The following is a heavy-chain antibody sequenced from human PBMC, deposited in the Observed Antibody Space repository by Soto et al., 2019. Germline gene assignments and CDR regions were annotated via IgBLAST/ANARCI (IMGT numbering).Heavy chain of an antibody. CDR2: IIPILGIA. V-gene: IGHV1-69*08. Sequence: QVQLVQSGAEVKKPGSSVKVSCKASGGTFSSYTISWVRQAPGQGLEWMGRIIPILGIANYAQKFQGRVTITADKSTSTPYMELSSLRSEDTAVYYCARDRDIVVVPAASSGGMDVWGQGTTVTVSS. CDR1: GGTFSSYT. D-gene: IGHD2-2*01. J-gene: IGHJ6*02. CDR3: ARDRDIVVVPAASSGGMDV.